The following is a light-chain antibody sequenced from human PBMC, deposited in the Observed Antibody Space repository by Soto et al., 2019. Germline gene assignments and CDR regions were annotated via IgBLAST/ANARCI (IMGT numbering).Light chain of an antibody. Sequence: EVFLTHSPVTLSLSPLEISTLSCRAIQSFRGLLAWYQQKPGQAPRLLIYDAYNRATGIPPRFSGSGSGTDFTLTISSLEPEDSAVYYCQQRHMWPITFGQGTKVDIK. CDR2: DAY. V-gene: IGKV3-11*01. J-gene: IGKJ1*01. CDR3: QQRHMWPIT. CDR1: QSFRGL.